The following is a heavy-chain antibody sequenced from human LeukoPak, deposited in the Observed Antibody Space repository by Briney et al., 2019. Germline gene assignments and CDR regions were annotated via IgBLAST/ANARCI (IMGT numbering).Heavy chain of an antibody. J-gene: IGHJ4*02. CDR3: AKDTPLTAYTSGWSRNSFDY. CDR2: IVGDAGVT. Sequence: GGSLSLSCATSGFTFSGYALSWIRQAPGKGLEWVWTIVGDAGVTYYADPAKGRFTISRDNSKNTLFLQMNSLRAEDTAVYYCAKDTPLTAYTSGWSRNSFDYWGQGSLVTVSS. V-gene: IGHV3-23*01. CDR1: GFTFSGYA. D-gene: IGHD6-19*01.